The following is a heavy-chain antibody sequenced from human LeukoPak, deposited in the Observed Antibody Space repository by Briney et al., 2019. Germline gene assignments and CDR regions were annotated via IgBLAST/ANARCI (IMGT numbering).Heavy chain of an antibody. Sequence: PSETLSLTCTVSGGSISSSSYYWGWIRQPPGKGLEWIGSIYYSGSTYYNPSLKSRVTISVDTSKNQFSLKLSSVTAADTAVYYCARWVYYGSGTFDYWGQGTLVTVSS. CDR3: ARWVYYGSGTFDY. CDR2: IYYSGST. D-gene: IGHD3-10*01. V-gene: IGHV4-39*07. CDR1: GGSISSSSYY. J-gene: IGHJ4*02.